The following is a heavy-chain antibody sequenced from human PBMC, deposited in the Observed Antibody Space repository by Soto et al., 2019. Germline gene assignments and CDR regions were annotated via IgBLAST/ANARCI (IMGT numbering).Heavy chain of an antibody. Sequence: GESLKISCKGSGYSFTSYWIGWVRQMPGKGLEWMGIIYPGDSDTRYSPSFQGQVTISADKSISTAYLQWSSLKASDTAMYYCAATITMVRGVQGWFDPWGQGTLVTVSS. CDR2: IYPGDSDT. CDR1: GYSFTSYW. J-gene: IGHJ5*02. D-gene: IGHD3-10*01. V-gene: IGHV5-51*01. CDR3: AATITMVRGVQGWFDP.